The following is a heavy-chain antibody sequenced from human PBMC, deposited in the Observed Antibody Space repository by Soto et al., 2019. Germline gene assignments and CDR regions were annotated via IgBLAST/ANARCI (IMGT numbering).Heavy chain of an antibody. J-gene: IGHJ4*02. CDR3: VKDYDILTGHIDY. D-gene: IGHD3-9*01. CDR1: GFNFSSYA. V-gene: IGHV3-64D*08. CDR2: ISSNGGST. Sequence: GGSMRLSCTASGFNFSSYAMHWVRQEPGKGLEYVSAISSNGGSTYYADSVKGRFTISRDNSKNTLYLQMSSLRAEDTAVYYCVKDYDILTGHIDYWGQGTLVTVSS.